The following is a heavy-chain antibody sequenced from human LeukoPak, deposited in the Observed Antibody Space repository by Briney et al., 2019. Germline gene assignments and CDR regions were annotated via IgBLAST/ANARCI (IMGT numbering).Heavy chain of an antibody. V-gene: IGHV3-33*01. CDR2: IGSDGAVK. J-gene: IGHJ2*01. Sequence: GGSLRLSCAASGFAFSTYSIHWVRQVPGEGPEWVAVIGSDGAVKYYADSVKGRFSLSGDNLENTVYLQMNTLRVDDTSVYHCAREGQLTYWYFDLWGRGTQVIVSS. CDR3: AREGQLTYWYFDL. D-gene: IGHD1-1*01. CDR1: GFAFSTYS.